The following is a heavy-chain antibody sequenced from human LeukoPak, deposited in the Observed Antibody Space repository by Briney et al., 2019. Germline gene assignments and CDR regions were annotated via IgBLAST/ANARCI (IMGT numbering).Heavy chain of an antibody. CDR2: IYYSGST. J-gene: IGHJ4*02. Sequence: PSETLSLTCTVSGGSISSYYWSWIRQPPGKGLEWIGYIYYSGSTNYNPSLKSRVTISVDTSKNQFSLKLSSVTVADTAVYYCATRDTLYYFDYWGQGALVTVSS. D-gene: IGHD2/OR15-2a*01. V-gene: IGHV4-59*12. CDR3: ATRDTLYYFDY. CDR1: GGSISSYY.